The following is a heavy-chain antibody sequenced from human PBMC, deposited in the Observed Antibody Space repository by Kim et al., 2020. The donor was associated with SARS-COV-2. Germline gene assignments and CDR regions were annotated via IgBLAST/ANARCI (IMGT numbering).Heavy chain of an antibody. V-gene: IGHV3-21*01. D-gene: IGHD5-18*01. CDR3: ARDERGYSYGYPFDY. CDR1: GFTFSSYS. Sequence: GGSLRLSCAASGFTFSSYSMNWVRQAPGKGLEWVSSISSSSSYIYYADSVKGRFTISRDNAKNSLYLQMNSLRAEDTAVYYCARDERGYSYGYPFDYWGQGNLVTVSS. J-gene: IGHJ4*02. CDR2: ISSSSSYI.